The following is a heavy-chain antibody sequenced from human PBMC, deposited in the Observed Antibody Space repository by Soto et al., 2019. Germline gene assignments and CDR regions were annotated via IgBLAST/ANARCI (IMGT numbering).Heavy chain of an antibody. CDR2: MSHSGGT. J-gene: IGHJ3*02. D-gene: IGHD1-1*01. CDR3: ARVERGTATTVVDAFDI. CDR1: GGFVTSGSYY. Sequence: QVQLQQWGAGLLKPSETLSLTCAVYGGFVTSGSYYWSWIRQPPGKGLEWIGEMSHSGGTHFNPSPKSRFTITVDTSKNQFTLKMSPVTAADTALYYCARVERGTATTVVDAFDIWGPGTMVTVSS. V-gene: IGHV4-34*01.